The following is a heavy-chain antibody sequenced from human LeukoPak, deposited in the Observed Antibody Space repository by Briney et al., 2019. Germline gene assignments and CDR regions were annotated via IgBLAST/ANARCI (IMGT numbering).Heavy chain of an antibody. J-gene: IGHJ5*02. CDR1: GFTFSNAW. V-gene: IGHV3-15*01. Sequence: GGSLRLSCAASGFTFSNAWMSWVRQAPGKGLEWVGRIKSKTDGGTTDYAAPVKGRFTISRDDSKNTLYLQMNSLKTEDTAVDFYTTAGVGLLGWFDPGGQGTLVTVSA. CDR3: TTAGVGLLGWFDP. D-gene: IGHD2/OR15-2a*01. CDR2: IKSKTDGGTT.